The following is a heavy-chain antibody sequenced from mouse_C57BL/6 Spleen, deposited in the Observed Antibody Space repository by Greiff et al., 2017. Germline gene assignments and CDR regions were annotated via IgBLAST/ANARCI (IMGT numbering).Heavy chain of an antibody. D-gene: IGHD2-2*01. V-gene: IGHV2-5*01. CDR3: AKGGGYLYAMDY. J-gene: IGHJ4*01. Sequence: QVQLQQSGPGLVQPSQSLSITCTVSGFSLTSYGVHWVRQSPGKGLEWLGVIWRGGSTDYNAAFMSRLSITKDNSKSQVIFKMNSLQADDTAIYYCAKGGGYLYAMDYWGQGTSVTVSS. CDR2: IWRGGST. CDR1: GFSLTSYG.